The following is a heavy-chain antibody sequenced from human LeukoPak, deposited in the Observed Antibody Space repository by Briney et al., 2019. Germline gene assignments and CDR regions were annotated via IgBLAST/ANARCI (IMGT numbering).Heavy chain of an antibody. CDR2: IKQDGSEK. CDR3: ARVEDSSGYYYSRYFDL. D-gene: IGHD3-22*01. Sequence: PGGSLRLSCAASGFTFSSYWMSWVRQAPGKGLEWVANIKQDGSEKYYVDSVKGRFTISRDNAKNSLYLQMNSLRAEDTAVYYCARVEDSSGYYYSRYFDLWGRGTLVTVSS. J-gene: IGHJ2*01. V-gene: IGHV3-7*01. CDR1: GFTFSSYW.